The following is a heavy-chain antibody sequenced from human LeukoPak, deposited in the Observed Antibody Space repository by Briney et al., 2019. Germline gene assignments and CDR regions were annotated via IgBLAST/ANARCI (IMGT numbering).Heavy chain of an antibody. CDR1: GGSIRSGGYY. J-gene: IGHJ3*02. CDR2: IYHSGST. CDR3: ARDLSRGMAVAGLDAFDI. V-gene: IGHV4-31*03. D-gene: IGHD6-19*01. Sequence: SQTLSLTCTVSGGSIRSGGYYWTWIRQHPGKGLEWIGYIYHSGSTYYNPSLQSRVTISVDTSKNQFSLKLSSVTAADTAVYYCARDLSRGMAVAGLDAFDIWGQGTMVTVSS.